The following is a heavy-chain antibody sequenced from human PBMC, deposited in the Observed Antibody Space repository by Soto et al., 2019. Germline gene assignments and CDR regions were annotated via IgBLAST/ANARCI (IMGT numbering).Heavy chain of an antibody. Sequence: ASGKVSCKASGYTFTGYYMHWGRQAPGQGLEWMGWINPNSGGTNYAQKFQGWVTMTRDTSISTAYMELSRLRSDDTAVYYCAIAYGSGSYFDYWGQGTLVTVSS. CDR3: AIAYGSGSYFDY. D-gene: IGHD3-10*01. J-gene: IGHJ4*02. V-gene: IGHV1-2*04. CDR1: GYTFTGYY. CDR2: INPNSGGT.